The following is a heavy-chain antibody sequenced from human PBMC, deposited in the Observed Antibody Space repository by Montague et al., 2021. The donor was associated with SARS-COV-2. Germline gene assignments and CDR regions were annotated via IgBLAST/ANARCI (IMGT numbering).Heavy chain of an antibody. D-gene: IGHD6-19*01. V-gene: IGHV4-59*08. CDR3: AGRLPQYTSGWYFDQ. CDR2: LSYSGRP. J-gene: IGHJ4*02. CDR1: GGSFRDYA. Sequence: SETLSLTSDFAGGSFRDYAWSWIRQPPGKRLEWIGYLSYSGRPIYNPSLESRVSISVDTSKNQFSLRLSSVIAADTAVYYCAGRLPQYTSGWYFDQWGQGTLVAVSS.